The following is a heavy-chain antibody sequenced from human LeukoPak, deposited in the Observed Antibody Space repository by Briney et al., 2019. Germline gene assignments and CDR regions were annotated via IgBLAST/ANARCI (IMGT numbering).Heavy chain of an antibody. Sequence: QPGGSLRLSCAASGFTFSSCEMNWVRQAPGKGLEWVSVIYSGGTTFYADSVKGRFTISRDNSKNTLYLQMTSLRAEDTAVYYCARGGDAFDIWGQGTMVSVSS. CDR2: IYSGGTT. CDR3: ARGGDAFDI. D-gene: IGHD2-15*01. V-gene: IGHV3-53*01. CDR1: GFTFSSCE. J-gene: IGHJ3*02.